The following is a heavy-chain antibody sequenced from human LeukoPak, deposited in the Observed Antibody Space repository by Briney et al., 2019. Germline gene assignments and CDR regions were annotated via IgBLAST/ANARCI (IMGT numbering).Heavy chain of an antibody. V-gene: IGHV3-7*03. J-gene: IGHJ4*02. Sequence: GGSLRLSCAASGFTFINYWMSWVRQAPGKGLEWVANIKEDGSEKHYVDSVKGRFTISRDNAKNSLYLQMNSLRAEDTAVYYCAKDGSGYSYGYADYWGQGTLVTVSS. CDR3: AKDGSGYSYGYADY. CDR2: IKEDGSEK. D-gene: IGHD5-18*01. CDR1: GFTFINYW.